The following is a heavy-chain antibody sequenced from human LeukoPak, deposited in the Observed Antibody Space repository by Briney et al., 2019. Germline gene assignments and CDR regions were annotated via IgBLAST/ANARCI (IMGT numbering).Heavy chain of an antibody. CDR3: AKDQARVLRHFDWSPRSPLDDYYMDV. CDR2: IRYDGSNK. D-gene: IGHD3-9*01. J-gene: IGHJ6*03. V-gene: IGHV3-30*02. Sequence: GGSLRLSCAASRFSFSSYGMHWVRQAPGKGLEWVAFIRYDGSNKYYADSVKGRFTISRDNSKNTLYLQMNSLRAEETAVYYCAKDQARVLRHFDWSPRSPLDDYYMDVWGKGTTVTISS. CDR1: RFSFSSYG.